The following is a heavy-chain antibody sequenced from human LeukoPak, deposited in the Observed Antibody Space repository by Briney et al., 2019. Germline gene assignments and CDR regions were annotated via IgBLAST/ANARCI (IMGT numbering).Heavy chain of an antibody. Sequence: GGSLKLSCAASGFTFSSYSMNWVRQAPGKGLEWVSSISSGSSFTYYADSLKGRFTISRDNSKNSLYLQINSLTAKDTAVYYCARDSSGSDHFDYWGQGTLVTVSS. V-gene: IGHV3-21*01. CDR1: GFTFSSYS. CDR3: ARDSSGSDHFDY. J-gene: IGHJ4*02. D-gene: IGHD3-10*01. CDR2: ISSGSSFT.